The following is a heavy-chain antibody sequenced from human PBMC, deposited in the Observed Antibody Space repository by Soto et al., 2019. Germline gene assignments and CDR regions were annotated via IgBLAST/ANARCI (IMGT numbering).Heavy chain of an antibody. D-gene: IGHD4-4*01. CDR3: ARPLWSDDYNWGYFDL. CDR2: ISYAGSNK. V-gene: IGHV3-30-3*01. J-gene: IGHJ2*01. CDR1: GFTFSSYA. Sequence: QVQLVESGGGVVQPGRSLRLSCAASGFTFSSYAMHWVRQAPGEGLEWVAVISYAGSNKYYADSVKGRFTISRDNSKNTLYLQRNSLRAEDTAVYYCARPLWSDDYNWGYFDLWGRGTLVTVSS.